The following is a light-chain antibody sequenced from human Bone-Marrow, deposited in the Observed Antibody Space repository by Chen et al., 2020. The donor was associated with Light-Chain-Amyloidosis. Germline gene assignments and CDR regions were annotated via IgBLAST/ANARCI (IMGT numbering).Light chain of an antibody. CDR2: GSS. CDR1: QTISSNY. CDR3: QQYGTSPLT. V-gene: IGKV3-20*01. J-gene: IGKJ4*01. Sequence: EIVWTQSPGTLSLSPGEGANLSCRASQTISSNYLTWYQQKFGQAPRRLIYGSSSRATGIPDRFTGSGSGTDFTLTINRLEPEDFAMYYCQQYGTSPLTFGGGTKVEIK.